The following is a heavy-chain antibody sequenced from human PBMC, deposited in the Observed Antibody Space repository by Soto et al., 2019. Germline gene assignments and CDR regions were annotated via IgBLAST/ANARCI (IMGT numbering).Heavy chain of an antibody. CDR2: IYHSGST. CDR3: ASSYYDSSGSALRD. D-gene: IGHD3-22*01. CDR1: GGSISSGGYS. V-gene: IGHV4-30-2*01. J-gene: IGHJ1*01. Sequence: QLQLQESGSGLVKPSQTLSLTCAVSGGSISSGGYSWSWIRQPPGKGLEWIGYIYHSGSTYYNPSLKRRVSISVDRSKTQFSLKLSSVTAADTAVYYCASSYYDSSGSALRDWGQGTLVTVSS.